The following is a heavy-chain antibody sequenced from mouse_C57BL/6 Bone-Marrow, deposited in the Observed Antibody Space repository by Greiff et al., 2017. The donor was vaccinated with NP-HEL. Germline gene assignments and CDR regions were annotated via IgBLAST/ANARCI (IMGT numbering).Heavy chain of an antibody. J-gene: IGHJ2*01. CDR2: IYPRSGNT. CDR1: GYTFTSYG. CDR3: ARGGYYFDY. Sequence: VKLMESGAELARPGASVKLSCKASGYTFTSYGISWVKQRTGQGLEWIGEIYPRSGNTYYNEKFKGKATLTADKSSSTAYMELRSLTSEDSAVYFCARGGYYFDYWGQGTTLTVSS. V-gene: IGHV1-81*01.